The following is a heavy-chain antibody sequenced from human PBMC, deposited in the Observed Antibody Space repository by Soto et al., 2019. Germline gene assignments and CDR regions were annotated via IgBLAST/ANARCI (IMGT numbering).Heavy chain of an antibody. CDR2: IIPIFGTA. Sequence: SVKVSCKASGGTFSSYAISWVRQAPGQGLEWMGGIIPIFGTANYAQKFQGRVTITADESTSTAYMELSSLRSEDTAVYYCARDHPYCSGGSCYSGPTPSWFDTWGQGTLVTVSS. J-gene: IGHJ5*02. V-gene: IGHV1-69*13. CDR1: GGTFSSYA. D-gene: IGHD2-15*01. CDR3: ARDHPYCSGGSCYSGPTPSWFDT.